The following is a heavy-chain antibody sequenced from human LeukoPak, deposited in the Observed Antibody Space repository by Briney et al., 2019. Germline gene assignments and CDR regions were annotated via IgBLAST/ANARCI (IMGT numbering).Heavy chain of an antibody. CDR1: GDTFTTYD. D-gene: IGHD3-16*02. Sequence: GASVKVSCKAFGDTFTTYDINWVRQATGQGLGWMGWMNPNSGNTGFAQRFQGRLTMTRNTSITTVYMELSSLRSEDTAVYYCARGGSLDVWGRGTTVTVSS. CDR3: ARGGSLDV. V-gene: IGHV1-8*02. CDR2: MNPNSGNT. J-gene: IGHJ6*01.